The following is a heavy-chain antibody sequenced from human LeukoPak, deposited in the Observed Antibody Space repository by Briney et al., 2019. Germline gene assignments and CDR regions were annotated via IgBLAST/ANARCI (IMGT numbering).Heavy chain of an antibody. V-gene: IGHV4-34*01. CDR1: GGSFSGYY. D-gene: IGHD6-13*01. J-gene: IGHJ4*02. CDR2: IKHSGST. Sequence: SETLSLTRAVYGGSFSGYYWSWVRQPPGKGLEWIGEIKHSGSTNYNPSIKSRVTISVDTSKKQFSLRLSSVTAADTAVYYCARGVGAAAGLPPFDYWGQGTLVTVSS. CDR3: ARGVGAAAGLPPFDY.